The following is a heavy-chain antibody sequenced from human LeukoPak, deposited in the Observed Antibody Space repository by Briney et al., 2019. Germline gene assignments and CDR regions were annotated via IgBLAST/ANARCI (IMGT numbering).Heavy chain of an antibody. CDR1: GFTFDDYA. CDR3: AKVASADAQARLNY. Sequence: GRSLRLSCAASGFTFDDYAMHWVWHAPGKGLEWVSGISWNSGSIGYADSVKGRFTISRDYSNNTLYLQMNSLRADDTAVYYCAKVASADAQARLNYWGQGTLVTVSS. V-gene: IGHV3-9*01. D-gene: IGHD6-19*01. J-gene: IGHJ4*02. CDR2: ISWNSGSI.